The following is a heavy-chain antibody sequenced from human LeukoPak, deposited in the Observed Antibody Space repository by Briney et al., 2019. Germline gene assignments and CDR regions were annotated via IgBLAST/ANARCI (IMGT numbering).Heavy chain of an antibody. J-gene: IGHJ6*02. D-gene: IGHD3-10*01. CDR2: LNWNGDVT. CDR3: ARGYGAGNYRRPFYGMDV. CDR1: GFTFNDYG. Sequence: PGGSLRLSCEASGFTFNDYGMTWVRQGPGKGLEWVAGLNWNGDVTRYADSVKGRLIINRDNAQNSVYLQMDSLRAEDTAFYYCARGYGAGNYRRPFYGMDVWGQGTPVTVSS. V-gene: IGHV3-20*04.